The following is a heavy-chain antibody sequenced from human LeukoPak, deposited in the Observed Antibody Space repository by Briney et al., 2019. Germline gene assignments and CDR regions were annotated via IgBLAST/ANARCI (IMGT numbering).Heavy chain of an antibody. CDR1: GGSFSGYY. CDR3: ARGDTTYGPSGWYFDL. D-gene: IGHD5-18*01. CDR2: INHSGST. J-gene: IGHJ2*01. V-gene: IGHV4-34*01. Sequence: KSSETLSLTCAVYGGSFSGYYWSWIRRPPGKGLEWIGEINHSGSTNYNPSLKSRVTISVDTSKNQFSLKLSSVTAADTAVYYCARGDTTYGPSGWYFDLWGRGTLVTVSS.